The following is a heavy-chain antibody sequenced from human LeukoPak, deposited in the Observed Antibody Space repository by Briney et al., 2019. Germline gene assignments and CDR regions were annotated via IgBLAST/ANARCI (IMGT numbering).Heavy chain of an antibody. D-gene: IGHD2/OR15-2a*01. CDR3: AKVVAGNIDYYFDY. J-gene: IGHJ4*02. Sequence: PRGCLRLSCSASVLTFSNYAMSWVRQAPGKGLEWVAGISGTGGSTHYADSVKGRFTISRDNSKNTVYLQMRNLRVEHTAVYYCAKVVAGNIDYYFDYWGQGILVAVSS. CDR1: VLTFSNYA. CDR2: ISGTGGST. V-gene: IGHV3-23*01.